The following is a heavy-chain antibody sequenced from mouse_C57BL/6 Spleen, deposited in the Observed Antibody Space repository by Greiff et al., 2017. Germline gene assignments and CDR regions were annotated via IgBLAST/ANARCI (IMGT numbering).Heavy chain of an antibody. CDR3: TTSGYDDYFVY. CDR1: GFNIKDDY. D-gene: IGHD2-2*01. J-gene: IGHJ2*01. Sequence: SGAELVRPGASVKLSCTASGFNIKDDYMHWVKQRPEQGLEWIGWIDPENGDTEYASKFQGKATITADTSSNTAYLQLSSLTSEDTAVYYCTTSGYDDYFVYWGQGTTLTVSS. CDR2: IDPENGDT. V-gene: IGHV14-4*01.